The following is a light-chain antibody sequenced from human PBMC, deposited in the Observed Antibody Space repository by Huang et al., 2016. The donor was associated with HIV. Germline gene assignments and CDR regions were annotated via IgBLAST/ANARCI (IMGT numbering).Light chain of an antibody. CDR2: GAS. J-gene: IGKJ2*01. CDR3: QQYNDWPPYT. CDR1: QNINNT. V-gene: IGKV3-15*01. Sequence: ERVMTQSPVSLSVSPGERATLSCMASQNINNTLAWYQQKPGQAPRLLIDGASTRATGIPARFSGSGSGTEFTLTISSLQSEDFAVYYCQQYNDWPPYTFGQGTKLEI.